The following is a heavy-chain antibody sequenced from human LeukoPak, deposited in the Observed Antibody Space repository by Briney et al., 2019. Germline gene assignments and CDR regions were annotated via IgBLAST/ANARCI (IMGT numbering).Heavy chain of an antibody. J-gene: IGHJ4*02. CDR2: ISGSGGST. Sequence: GGSLRLSCAASGFTFSSYAMSWVRQAPGKGLQWVSTISGSGGSTYYADSVKGRFTISRDNSKNTLYLQMNSLRAEETAVYYCARRPGLERYYFDYWGQGTLVTVSS. CDR3: ARRPGLERYYFDY. CDR1: GFTFSSYA. D-gene: IGHD1-1*01. V-gene: IGHV3-23*01.